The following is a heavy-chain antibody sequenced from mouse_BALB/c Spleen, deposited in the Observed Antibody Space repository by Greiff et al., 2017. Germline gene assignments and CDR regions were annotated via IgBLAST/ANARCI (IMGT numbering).Heavy chain of an antibody. CDR2: IDPANGNT. CDR3: ARDYYGSSLDC. D-gene: IGHD1-1*01. J-gene: IGHJ2*01. V-gene: IGHV14-3*02. Sequence: VQLQQSGAELVKPGASVKLSCTASGFNIKDTYMHWVKQRPEQGLEWIGRIDPANGNTKYDPKFQGTATITADTSSNTAYLQLSSLTSEDTAVYYCARDYYGSSLDCWGQGTTLTVSS. CDR1: GFNIKDTY.